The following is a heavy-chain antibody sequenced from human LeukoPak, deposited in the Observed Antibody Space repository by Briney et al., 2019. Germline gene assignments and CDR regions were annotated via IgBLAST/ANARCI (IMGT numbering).Heavy chain of an antibody. J-gene: IGHJ4*02. CDR2: IYSGGST. D-gene: IGHD2-2*01. Sequence: GGPLRLSCAASGFTVSSNYMSWVRQAPGKGLEWVSVIYSGGSTYYADSVKGRFTISRDNSKNTLYLQMNSLRAEDTAVYYCAREKVPAAYFDYWGQGTLVTVSS. CDR3: AREKVPAAYFDY. CDR1: GFTVSSNY. V-gene: IGHV3-53*01.